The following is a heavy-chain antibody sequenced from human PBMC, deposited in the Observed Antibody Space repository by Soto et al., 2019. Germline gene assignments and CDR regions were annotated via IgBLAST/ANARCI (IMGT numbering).Heavy chain of an antibody. CDR2: INHSGST. Sequence: SETLSLTCAVYGGSFSGYYWSWIRQPPGKGLEWIGEINHSGSTNYNPSLKSRVTISVDTSKNQFSLKLSSVTAANTAVYYCARDGNYDILTGSRYYYYYMDVWGKGTTVTVSS. CDR1: GGSFSGYY. V-gene: IGHV4-34*01. J-gene: IGHJ6*03. D-gene: IGHD3-9*01. CDR3: ARDGNYDILTGSRYYYYYMDV.